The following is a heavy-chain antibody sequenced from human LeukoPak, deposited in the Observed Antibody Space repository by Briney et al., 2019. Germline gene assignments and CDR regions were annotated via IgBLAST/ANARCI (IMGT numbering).Heavy chain of an antibody. J-gene: IGHJ3*02. Sequence: SETLSLTCTVSGGSISSSSCYWGWIRQPPGKGLEWLGSIYYSGSTYYNPSLKSRVTISVDTSKNQFSLRLSSVTAADTAVYYCAREEQQPEDTFDIWGQGTMVTVSP. D-gene: IGHD6-13*01. CDR2: IYYSGST. V-gene: IGHV4-39*02. CDR3: AREEQQPEDTFDI. CDR1: GGSISSSSCY.